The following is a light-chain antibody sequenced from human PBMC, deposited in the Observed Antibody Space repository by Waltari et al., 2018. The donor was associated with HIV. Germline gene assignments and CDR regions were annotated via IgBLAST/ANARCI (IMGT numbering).Light chain of an antibody. J-gene: IGLJ1*01. CDR1: NIGDQH. CDR3: QVFENSRDQA. Sequence: YVLTQPPSVSVAPGKTATITCGGNNIGDQHVHWYQQKSGQAPVLVIYDDKFRPSGIPARISGSNSGGTATLTISGVEVGDEAEYYCQVFENSRDQAFGTGTKVTVL. CDR2: DDK. V-gene: IGLV3-21*01.